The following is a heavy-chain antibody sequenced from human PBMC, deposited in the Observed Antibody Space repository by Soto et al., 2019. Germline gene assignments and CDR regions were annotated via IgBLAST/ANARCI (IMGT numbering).Heavy chain of an antibody. D-gene: IGHD3-10*01. CDR2: IGPASGDK. J-gene: IGHJ4*02. CDR1: GYTFTGHY. CDR3: GRGRSGQLVVFY. V-gene: IGHV1-2*02. Sequence: GASVKVSCKASGYTFTGHYIHWVRQAPGQGPEWMGEIGPASGDKRYAQKFQGRVTMTRDTSITTVYMELNNLSPDDTAVYYCGRGRSGQLVVFYWGQGTPVTVYS.